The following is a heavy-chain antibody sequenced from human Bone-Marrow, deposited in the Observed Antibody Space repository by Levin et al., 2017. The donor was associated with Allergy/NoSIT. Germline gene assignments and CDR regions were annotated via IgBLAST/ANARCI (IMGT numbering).Heavy chain of an antibody. Sequence: GESLKISCAASGFTFSSYAMSWVRQAPGKGLEWVSAISGSGGSTYYADSVKGRFTISRDNSKNTLYLQMNSLRAEDTALYYCAKDGHYRAFDSWGQGTMVTVSS. CDR1: GFTFSSYA. V-gene: IGHV3-23*01. CDR3: AKDGHYRAFDS. CDR2: ISGSGGST. J-gene: IGHJ3*02. D-gene: IGHD4-17*01.